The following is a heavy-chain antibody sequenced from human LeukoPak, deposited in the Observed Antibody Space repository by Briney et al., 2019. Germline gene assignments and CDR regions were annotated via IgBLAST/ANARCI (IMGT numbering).Heavy chain of an antibody. D-gene: IGHD4-17*01. CDR2: ISGSGGST. J-gene: IGHJ4*02. CDR1: GFTFSSYA. CDR3: AKTDGDYSALRGYFDY. V-gene: IGHV3-23*01. Sequence: GGSLRLSCAASGFTFSSYAMSWVRQAPGKGLEWVSAISGSGGSTYYADSVKGRFTISRDNSKNALYLQMNSLRAEDTAVYYCAKTDGDYSALRGYFDYWGQGTLVTVSS.